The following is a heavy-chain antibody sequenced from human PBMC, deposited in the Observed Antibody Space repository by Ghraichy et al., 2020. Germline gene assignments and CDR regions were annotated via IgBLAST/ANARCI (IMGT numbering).Heavy chain of an antibody. V-gene: IGHV4-4*02. J-gene: IGHJ6*02. CDR3: TRARDYYYYYGMDV. Sequence: SETLSLTCDVSGDSINSNNWWSWVRQSPGKGLEWIGEIYHSGSTNYKPSLKSRVTISIDKSKNQFSLKLTSVTAADTPVYYCTRARDYYYYYGMDVWGQGTTVTVSS. CDR1: GDSINSNNW. CDR2: IYHSGST.